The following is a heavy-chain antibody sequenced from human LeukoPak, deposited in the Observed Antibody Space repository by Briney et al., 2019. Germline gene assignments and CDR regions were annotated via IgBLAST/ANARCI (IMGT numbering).Heavy chain of an antibody. CDR3: ARGRPNSSGYYYNWFDP. Sequence: EASVKVSCKASGYTFTSYGISWVRQAPGQGLEWMGWISAYNGNTNYAQKLQGRVTMTTDTSTSTAYMELRSLRSDDTAVYYCARGRPNSSGYYYNWFDPWGQGTLVTVSS. CDR2: ISAYNGNT. J-gene: IGHJ5*02. D-gene: IGHD3-22*01. CDR1: GYTFTSYG. V-gene: IGHV1-18*01.